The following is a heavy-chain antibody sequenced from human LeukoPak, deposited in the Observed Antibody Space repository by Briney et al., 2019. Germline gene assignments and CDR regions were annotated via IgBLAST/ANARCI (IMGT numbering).Heavy chain of an antibody. CDR3: TRLDGGVIVNPLDY. CDR2: IRSKAYGGAT. J-gene: IGHJ4*02. Sequence: PGRSLRLSCTASGFTFGDYAMSWVRQAPGKGLEWVGFIRSKAYGGATEYAASVKGRFTISRDDSKSIAYLQMNSLKTEDTAVYYCTRLDGGVIVNPLDYWGQGTLVTVSS. V-gene: IGHV3-49*04. CDR1: GFTFGDYA. D-gene: IGHD3-16*02.